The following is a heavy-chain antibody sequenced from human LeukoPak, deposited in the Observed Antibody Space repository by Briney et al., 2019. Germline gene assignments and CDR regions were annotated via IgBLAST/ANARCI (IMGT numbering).Heavy chain of an antibody. D-gene: IGHD4-23*01. J-gene: IGHJ5*02. CDR1: GGSLSVYY. CDR3: ARDGGSNNYWFDP. CDR2: INHSGRT. V-gene: IGHV4-34*01. Sequence: SETLSLTCAVYGGSLSVYYWIWIRQPPGKGLEWIGEINHSGRTNYNPSLKSRVTISVDTSKNKFSLKLSSVTAADTAVYYCARDGGSNNYWFDPWGQGTLVTVSS.